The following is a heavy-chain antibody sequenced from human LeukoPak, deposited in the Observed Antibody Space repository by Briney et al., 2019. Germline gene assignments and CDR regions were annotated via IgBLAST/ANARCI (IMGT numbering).Heavy chain of an antibody. CDR2: IRYDGSNK. CDR3: AKSPPSGSYYFDY. Sequence: GGSLRLSCVASGFTFSSYGMHWVRQAPGKGLEWVAFIRYDGSNKYYADSVKGRFTISRDNSKNTLYLQMNSLRAEDTAVYYCAKSPPSGSYYFDYWGQGTLVTVSS. D-gene: IGHD1-26*01. CDR1: GFTFSSYG. V-gene: IGHV3-30*02. J-gene: IGHJ4*02.